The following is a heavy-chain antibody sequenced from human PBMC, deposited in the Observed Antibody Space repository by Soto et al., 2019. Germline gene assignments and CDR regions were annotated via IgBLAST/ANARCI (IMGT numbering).Heavy chain of an antibody. D-gene: IGHD3-10*01. CDR1: GASISGNY. CDR2: IYYSGAT. J-gene: IGHJ4*02. Sequence: SETLSLTCNVSGASISGNYWSWIRQPPGKGLEWIGYIYYSGATNYNPSLESRVTISVDTPKSQFSLKLTSVTPADAAVYYCAASESYHKAAYWGQGTLVTVSS. CDR3: AASESYHKAAY. V-gene: IGHV4-59*03.